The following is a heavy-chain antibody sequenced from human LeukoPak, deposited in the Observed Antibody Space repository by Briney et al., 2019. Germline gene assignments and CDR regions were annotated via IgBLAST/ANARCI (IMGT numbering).Heavy chain of an antibody. CDR2: ISSSSSTI. V-gene: IGHV3-48*01. CDR3: ARDVSRSRVGSPFDY. Sequence: GGSLRLSCAASGFTFSSYSMNWVRQAPGKGLEWVSYISSSSSTIYYADSVKGRFTISRDNAKNSLYLQMNSLRAEDTAVYYCARDVSRSRVGSPFDYWGQGTLVTVSS. D-gene: IGHD6-13*01. CDR1: GFTFSSYS. J-gene: IGHJ4*02.